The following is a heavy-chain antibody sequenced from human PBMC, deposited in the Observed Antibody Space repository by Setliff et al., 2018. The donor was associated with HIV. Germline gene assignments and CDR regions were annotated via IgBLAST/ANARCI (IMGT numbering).Heavy chain of an antibody. CDR1: GYTFTNNF. CDR3: ARKAGTTLHYHYYYMDV. CDR2: IGVYNGNT. J-gene: IGHJ6*03. Sequence: ASVKVSCKASGYTFTNNFIHWVRQAPGQGLEWMGWIGVYNGNTDYAQKVQGRVTMTPDTSTTTAYMELRSLTPEDTAIYYCARKAGTTLHYHYYYMDVWGKGTTVTVSS. V-gene: IGHV1-18*04. D-gene: IGHD1-7*01.